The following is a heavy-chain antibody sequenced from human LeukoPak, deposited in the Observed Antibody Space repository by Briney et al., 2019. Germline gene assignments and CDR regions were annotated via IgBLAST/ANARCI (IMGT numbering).Heavy chain of an antibody. V-gene: IGHV1-2*02. CDR1: GYTFTGYY. Sequence: GASVKVSCKASGYTFTGYYMHWVRQAPGQGLEWMGWINPNSGGTNYAQKFQGRVTMTRDTSLSTAYMELSRLRCDDTAVYYCAKGPPLVAPISSPPPGDYWGQGTLVTVSS. J-gene: IGHJ4*02. D-gene: IGHD5-12*01. CDR3: AKGPPLVAPISSPPPGDY. CDR2: INPNSGGT.